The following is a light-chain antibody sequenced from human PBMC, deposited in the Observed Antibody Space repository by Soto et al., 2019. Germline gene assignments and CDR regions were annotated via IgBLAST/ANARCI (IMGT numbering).Light chain of an antibody. J-gene: IGKJ1*01. CDR1: QRVTPS. CDR2: GAS. V-gene: IGKV3-20*01. Sequence: EIVLTQSPGTLSLSPGERATLSCRVSQRVTPSLAWYQQKPGQAPRLLIYGASTRATGIPDRFSGSGSGTDFTLTISRLEPEDFPVYYGHQYNSSPWTFGQGTKVAIK. CDR3: HQYNSSPWT.